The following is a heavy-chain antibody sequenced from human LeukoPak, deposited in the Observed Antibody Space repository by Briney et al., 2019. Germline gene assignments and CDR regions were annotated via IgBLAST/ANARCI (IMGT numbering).Heavy chain of an antibody. CDR2: IYWNDDK. J-gene: IGHJ3*02. D-gene: IGHD6-19*01. CDR3: AHRLGGIAVNI. Sequence: VSGPTLVKPTQTLTLTCTFSGFSLSTRGVGVGWIRQPPGKALEWLALIYWNDDKRYSPSLKSRLTITKDTSKNQVVLTMTNMDPVDTATYYCAHRLGGIAVNIWGQGTMVTVSS. V-gene: IGHV2-5*01. CDR1: GFSLSTRGVG.